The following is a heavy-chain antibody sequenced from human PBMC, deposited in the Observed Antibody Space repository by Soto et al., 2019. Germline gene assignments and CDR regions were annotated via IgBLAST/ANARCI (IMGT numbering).Heavy chain of an antibody. CDR1: GFTFSSYW. CDR3: ARDQPSYYYYGMDV. J-gene: IGHJ6*02. V-gene: IGHV3-7*05. CDR2: IKQDGSEK. Sequence: EVQLVESGGGLVQPGGSLRLSCAASGFTFSSYWMSWVRQAPGKGLEWVANIKQDGSEKYYVDSVKGRFTISRDNAKNSLYLQMNSRRAEDTAVYYCARDQPSYYYYGMDVWGQGTTVTVSS.